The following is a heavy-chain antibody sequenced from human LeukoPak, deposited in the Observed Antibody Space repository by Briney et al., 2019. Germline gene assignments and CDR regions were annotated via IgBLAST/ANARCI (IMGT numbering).Heavy chain of an antibody. CDR1: GYTFTTYG. CDR3: ARTTVTTSDDAFDI. D-gene: IGHD4-17*01. J-gene: IGHJ3*02. CDR2: ISAYNGNT. V-gene: IGHV1-18*01. Sequence: ASVKVTCKASGYTFTTYGISWVRQAPGQGLEWMGWISAYNGNTNYAQKLQGRVTMTTDTSTSTAYMELRSLRSDDTAVYYCARTTVTTSDDAFDIWGQGTMVTVSS.